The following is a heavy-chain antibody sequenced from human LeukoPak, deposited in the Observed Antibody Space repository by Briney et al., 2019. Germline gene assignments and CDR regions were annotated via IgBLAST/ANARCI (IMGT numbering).Heavy chain of an antibody. CDR1: GFTFSSYA. V-gene: IGHV3-21*01. Sequence: PGGTLRLSCAASGFTFSSYAMSWVRQAPGKGLEWVSSISGSSSYIYYADSVKGRFSISRDNSKNTLYLQMNSLRADDTAVYYCARAQQQLVYSWFDPWGQGTLVTVSS. J-gene: IGHJ5*02. D-gene: IGHD6-13*01. CDR3: ARAQQQLVYSWFDP. CDR2: ISGSSSYI.